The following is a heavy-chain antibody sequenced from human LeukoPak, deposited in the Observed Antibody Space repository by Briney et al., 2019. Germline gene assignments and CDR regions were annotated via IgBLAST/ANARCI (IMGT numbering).Heavy chain of an antibody. Sequence: GASVKVSCKASGYTFTRFGISWVRQAPGQGLEWMGWINSYNGNTNYAQKFQGRVTMTTDTSTTTAYMELRSLRSDDTAVYYCARDTYSSSWFFDYWGQGTLVTVSS. V-gene: IGHV1-18*01. D-gene: IGHD6-13*01. CDR2: INSYNGNT. CDR1: GYTFTRFG. CDR3: ARDTYSSSWFFDY. J-gene: IGHJ4*02.